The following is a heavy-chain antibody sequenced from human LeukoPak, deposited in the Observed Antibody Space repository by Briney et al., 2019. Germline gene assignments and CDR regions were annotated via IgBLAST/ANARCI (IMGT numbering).Heavy chain of an antibody. CDR2: MYYSGST. J-gene: IGHJ5*02. CDR3: ARPYYYDSRIDP. Sequence: SETLSLTCTLSGGSVSSGDYYWSWIRQPPGKGLEWIAYMYYSGSTYYNPSLKSRVTMSADTSMNQLSLKLSSVTAADTAVYYCARPYYYDSRIDPWGQGILVTVSS. V-gene: IGHV4-30-4*01. D-gene: IGHD3-22*01. CDR1: GGSVSSGDYY.